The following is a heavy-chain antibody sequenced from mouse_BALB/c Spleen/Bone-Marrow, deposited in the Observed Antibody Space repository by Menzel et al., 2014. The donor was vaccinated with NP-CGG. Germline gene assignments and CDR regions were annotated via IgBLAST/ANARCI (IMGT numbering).Heavy chain of an antibody. CDR2: ISTYSGNT. Sequence: QVQLQQSGPELVRPGVSVKISCTGSGYTFTENAMHWVKQSHAKSLEWIGVISTYSGNTNYSQKFKSKATMTVDKSSSTAYMELARLTSEDSAIYYCASTAGTKYDYFSYCEEDTTLTVPP. V-gene: IGHV1-67*01. J-gene: IGHJ2*01. D-gene: IGHD1-2*01. CDR3: ASTAGTKYDYFSY. CDR1: GYTFTENA.